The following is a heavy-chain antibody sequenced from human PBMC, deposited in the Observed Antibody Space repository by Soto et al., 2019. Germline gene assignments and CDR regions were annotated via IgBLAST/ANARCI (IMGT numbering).Heavy chain of an antibody. D-gene: IGHD3-10*01. J-gene: IGHJ6*02. CDR3: AKTKFRGVVVNV. Sequence: GGSLRLSCAASGFSFSSYGMSWVRQAPGKGLEWVSTISNSGNTYYADSVEGRFTISRDNSKNTLYLQMNSLRAEDTAVYYCAKTKFRGVVVNVWGQGTTVTVSS. V-gene: IGHV3-23*01. CDR1: GFSFSSYG. CDR2: ISNSGNT.